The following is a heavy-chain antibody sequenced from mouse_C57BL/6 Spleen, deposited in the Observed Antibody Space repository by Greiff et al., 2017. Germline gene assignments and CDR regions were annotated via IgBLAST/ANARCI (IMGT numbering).Heavy chain of an antibody. V-gene: IGHV1-18*01. J-gene: IGHJ4*01. CDR1: GYTFTDYN. CDR2: INPNNGGT. CDR3: ARSITTVVALLDYYAMDY. D-gene: IGHD1-1*01. Sequence: VQLQQSGPELVKPGASVKIPCKASGYTFTDYNMDWVKQSHGKSLEWIGDINPNNGGTIYNQKFKGKATLTVDKSSSTAYIELRSLTSEDTAVYYCARSITTVVALLDYYAMDYWGQGTSVTVSS.